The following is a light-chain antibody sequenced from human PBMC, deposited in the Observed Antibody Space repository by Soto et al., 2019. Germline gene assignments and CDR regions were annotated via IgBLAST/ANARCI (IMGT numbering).Light chain of an antibody. J-gene: IGKJ4*01. CDR2: DAS. V-gene: IGKV1-5*01. CDR3: QQYNSYSPG. Sequence: DIQMTQSPSFLSASVGDRVTITCRASQSISSWLAWYQQKPGKAPKLLIYDASSLESGVPSRFSGSGSGTEFTLTISSLQPDDFATYYCQQYNSYSPGFGGGTKVDIK. CDR1: QSISSW.